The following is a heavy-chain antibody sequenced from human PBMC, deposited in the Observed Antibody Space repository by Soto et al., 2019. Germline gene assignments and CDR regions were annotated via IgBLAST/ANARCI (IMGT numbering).Heavy chain of an antibody. Sequence: SETLSLTCAVSGGSISSGGYSWSWIRQPPGKGLEWIGYIYHSGSTYYNPSLKSRVTISVDRSKNQFSLKLSSVTAADTAVYYCAREVSYWFDPWGQGTLVTVSS. CDR1: GGSISSGGYS. D-gene: IGHD2-8*01. CDR3: AREVSYWFDP. V-gene: IGHV4-30-2*01. J-gene: IGHJ5*02. CDR2: IYHSGST.